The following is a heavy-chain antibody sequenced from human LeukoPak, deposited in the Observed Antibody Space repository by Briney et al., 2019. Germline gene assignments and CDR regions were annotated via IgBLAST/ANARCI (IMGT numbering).Heavy chain of an antibody. J-gene: IGHJ4*02. Sequence: GGSLRLSCAASGFTFDDYAMHWVRQAPGKGLEWVSGISWNSGSIGYADSVKGRFTISRDNAKNSLYLQMNSLRAEDTAVYYCARDYYWGQGTLVTVSS. CDR3: ARDYY. CDR1: GFTFDDYA. CDR2: ISWNSGSI. V-gene: IGHV3-9*01.